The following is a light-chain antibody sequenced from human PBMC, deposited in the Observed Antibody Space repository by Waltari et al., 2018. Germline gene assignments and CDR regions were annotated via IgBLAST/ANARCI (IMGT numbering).Light chain of an antibody. V-gene: IGLV2-14*01. CDR2: DVS. CDR1: SNDVGGYNS. CDR3: SSQSSNDVVL. Sequence: QSALTQPASVSGSSEQSVTIFCAGTSNDVGGYNSVSWYQEHPGQAPRVIIYDVSDRPSGVSDRFSGSKSGNTASLTISGLQAEDEADYYCSSQSSNDVVLFGGGTKLTVL. J-gene: IGLJ2*01.